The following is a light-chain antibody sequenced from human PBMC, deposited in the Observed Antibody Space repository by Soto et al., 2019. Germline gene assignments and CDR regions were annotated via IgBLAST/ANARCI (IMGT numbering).Light chain of an antibody. J-gene: IGLJ2*01. CDR3: AAWDDSLNGVI. V-gene: IGLV1-44*01. Sequence: QAVVTQPPSASGTPGQRVTISCSGSSSNIGSNSVNWYQHLPGTAPKLLIYSNNQRPSGVPDRSSGSKSGTSASLAISGLQSEDEADYYCAAWDDSLNGVIFGGGTKLTVL. CDR1: SSNIGSNS. CDR2: SNN.